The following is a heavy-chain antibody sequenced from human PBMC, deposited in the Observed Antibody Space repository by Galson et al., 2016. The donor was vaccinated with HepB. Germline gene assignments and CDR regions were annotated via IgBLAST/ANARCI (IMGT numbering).Heavy chain of an antibody. CDR2: VSGSGGST. CDR1: GFIFPNYA. D-gene: IGHD1-20*01. J-gene: IGHJ5*01. V-gene: IGHV3-23*01. CDR3: AKAGYNSHERNNWFDS. Sequence: SLRLSCAASGFIFPNYAMTWVRQAPGKGLEWLSSVSGSGGSTYYADSVRGRFTVSRDSSENTLYLHMNSLRAEDTALYYCAKAGYNSHERNNWFDSWGHGTLVTASS.